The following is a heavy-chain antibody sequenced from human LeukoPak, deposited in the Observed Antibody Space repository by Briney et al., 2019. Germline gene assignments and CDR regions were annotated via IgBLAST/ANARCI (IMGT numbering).Heavy chain of an antibody. CDR2: INAGNGNT. D-gene: IGHD1-26*01. Sequence: GASVKVSCKASGYTFTSYAMHWVRQAPGQRLEWMGWINAGNGNTKYSQKFQGRVTITADESTSTAYMELSSLRSEDTAVYYCARDEIVGATGSFDYWGQGTLVTVSS. J-gene: IGHJ4*02. CDR1: GYTFTSYA. V-gene: IGHV1-3*01. CDR3: ARDEIVGATGSFDY.